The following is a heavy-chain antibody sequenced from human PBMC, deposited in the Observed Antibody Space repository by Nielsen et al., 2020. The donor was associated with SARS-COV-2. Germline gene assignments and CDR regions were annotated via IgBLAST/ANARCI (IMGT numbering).Heavy chain of an antibody. J-gene: IGHJ4*02. CDR1: GYTFTGYY. D-gene: IGHD3-22*01. V-gene: IGHV1-2*04. CDR3: ARRGHDNSGYYWDY. Sequence: ALVKVSCKASGYTFTGYYIHWVRQAPGQGLEWMGWINPNTGNTKYAQKFQDWVTMTRDTSINTAYIELSRLRSDDMAVYFCARRGHDNSGYYWDYWGQGTLVTVSS. CDR2: INPNTGNT.